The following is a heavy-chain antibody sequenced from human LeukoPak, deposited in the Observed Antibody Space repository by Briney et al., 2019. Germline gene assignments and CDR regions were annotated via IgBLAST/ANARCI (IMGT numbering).Heavy chain of an antibody. V-gene: IGHV1-69*05. CDR3: ASRSVKVDKPMVGYSYHMDV. CDR1: GGTFSIYA. CDR2: IIPIYGTA. Sequence: ASVKVSCKASGGTFSIYAISWVRQAPGQGLEWMGGIIPIYGTANYAQKFQGRVTITTDESTSTAYMELSSLRSEDTAVYYCASRSVKVDKPMVGYSYHMDVWGKGTTVTVAS. D-gene: IGHD5-18*01. J-gene: IGHJ6*03.